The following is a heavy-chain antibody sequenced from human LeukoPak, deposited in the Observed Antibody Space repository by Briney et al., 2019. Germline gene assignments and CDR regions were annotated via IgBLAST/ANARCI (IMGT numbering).Heavy chain of an antibody. CDR1: GYRFTSYW. D-gene: IGHD6-13*01. CDR3: ARRVVSAGPQYYFDC. V-gene: IGHV5-51*01. Sequence: GASLKISCEGSGYRFTSYWIAWVRQMPGNGLEWMGVIYLDDSDTRYSPSFQGQVTISAAKSISTAYLQWSSLKASDTAMYYCARRVVSAGPQYYFDCWGQGTLVTVSS. J-gene: IGHJ4*02. CDR2: IYLDDSDT.